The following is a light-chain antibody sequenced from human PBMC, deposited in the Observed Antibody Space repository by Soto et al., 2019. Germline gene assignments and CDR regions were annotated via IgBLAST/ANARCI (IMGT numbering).Light chain of an antibody. CDR1: SSDVGSYNL. V-gene: IGLV2-23*01. CDR3: CSYAGSRV. Sequence: QSALTQPASXXGXXXXXXXISCTGTSSDVGSYNLVSWYQQHPGKAPKLMIYEGSKRPSGVSNRFSGSKSGNTASLTISGLQAEDEADYYCCSYAGSRVFGGGTQLTVL. CDR2: EGS. J-gene: IGLJ3*02.